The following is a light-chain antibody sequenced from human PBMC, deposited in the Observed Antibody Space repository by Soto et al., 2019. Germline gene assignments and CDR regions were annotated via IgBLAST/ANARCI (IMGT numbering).Light chain of an antibody. CDR2: EAS. J-gene: IGKJ1*01. Sequence: DIQMTQSPSTLSASVGDRVTITCRASQSISSWLAWYQQKPGKAPKLLIYEASNLEGGVPSRFSGSGSGTEFTLAISSLQPDDVATYHCQQYKSYWTFGQGTKVEIK. CDR1: QSISSW. V-gene: IGKV1-5*01. CDR3: QQYKSYWT.